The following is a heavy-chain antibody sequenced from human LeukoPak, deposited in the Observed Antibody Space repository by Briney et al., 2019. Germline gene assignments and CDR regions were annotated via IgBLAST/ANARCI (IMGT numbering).Heavy chain of an antibody. Sequence: SETLSLTCSVSDASISSYFWAWIRQPPARGLEWIGHIYSSGSTYSNPSLKSRVTVSMEPSRNQFSLKVASVTATDTGIYYCAIAESVTAFDIWGQGTMVTVSS. CDR3: AIAESVTAFDI. V-gene: IGHV4-4*08. CDR2: IYSSGST. D-gene: IGHD2-8*01. CDR1: DASISSYF. J-gene: IGHJ3*02.